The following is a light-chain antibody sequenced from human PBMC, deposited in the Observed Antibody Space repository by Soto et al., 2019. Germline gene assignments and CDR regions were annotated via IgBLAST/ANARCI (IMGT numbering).Light chain of an antibody. J-gene: IGKJ4*02. CDR2: GAS. V-gene: IGKV3-15*01. CDR3: QQYNNWPPVT. CDR1: ESVSSN. Sequence: EIVMTQSPATLSVSPGERATLSCRASESVSSNLAGYQQKPGQAPRLLIYGASTRATGIPARFSGSGSGTEFTLTISSLQSEDFVVYYRQQYNNWPPVTFGGGTKVEIK.